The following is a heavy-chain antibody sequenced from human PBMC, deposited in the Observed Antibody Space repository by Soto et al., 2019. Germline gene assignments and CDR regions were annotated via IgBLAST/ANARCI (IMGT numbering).Heavy chain of an antibody. D-gene: IGHD3-3*01. CDR3: VRDGDGSGRTDFQY. Sequence: SPSLSLPCAISGDSVSSYIAAWNWIRRSPSRGLEWLGRTYYRSKWFNEYALSVKSRISINADTSKNQFSLQLSSVTLEDTAVYYCVRDGDGSGRTDFQYWGQGTLVTVSS. CDR2: TYYRSKWFN. V-gene: IGHV6-1*01. CDR1: GDSVSSYIAA. J-gene: IGHJ4*02.